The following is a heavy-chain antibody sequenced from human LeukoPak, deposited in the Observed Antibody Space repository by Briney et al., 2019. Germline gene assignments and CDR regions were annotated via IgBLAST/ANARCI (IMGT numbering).Heavy chain of an antibody. CDR3: ARVTSRLGWFDP. CDR1: VYSISSGYY. Sequence: SETLSLTCTVSVYSISSGYYWGWIRQPPGKGLEWIGSVSRSGSTYYKPSLKSRVTISVDTSKNQFSLKLRSVTAADTAVYYCARVTSRLGWFDPGGQGTLVTVSS. V-gene: IGHV4-38-2*02. CDR2: VSRSGST. D-gene: IGHD1-14*01. J-gene: IGHJ5*02.